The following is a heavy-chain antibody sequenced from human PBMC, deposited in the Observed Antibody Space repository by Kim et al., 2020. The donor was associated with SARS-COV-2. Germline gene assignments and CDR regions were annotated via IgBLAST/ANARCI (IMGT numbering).Heavy chain of an antibody. Sequence: NYSPSFQGHVTISADKSISTAYLQWSSLKASDTAMYYCARISSSTNWFDPWGQGTLVTVSS. V-gene: IGHV5-10-1*01. J-gene: IGHJ5*02. CDR3: ARISSSTNWFDP. D-gene: IGHD6-6*01.